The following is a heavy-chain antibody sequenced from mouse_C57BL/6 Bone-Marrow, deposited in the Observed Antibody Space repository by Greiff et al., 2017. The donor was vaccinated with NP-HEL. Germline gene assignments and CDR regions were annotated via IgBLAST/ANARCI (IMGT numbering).Heavy chain of an antibody. D-gene: IGHD1-1*01. CDR2: ISNGGGST. CDR3: ARRGGSSYYYAMDY. Sequence: EVQLKESGGGLVQPGGSLKLSCAASGFTFSDYYMYWVRQTPEKRLEWVAYISNGGGSTYYPDTVKGRFTISRDNAKNTLYLQMSRLKSEDTAMYYCARRGGSSYYYAMDYWGQGTSVTVSS. V-gene: IGHV5-12*01. CDR1: GFTFSDYY. J-gene: IGHJ4*01.